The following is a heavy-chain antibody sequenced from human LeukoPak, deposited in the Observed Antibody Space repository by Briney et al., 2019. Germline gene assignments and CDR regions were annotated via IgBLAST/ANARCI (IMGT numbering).Heavy chain of an antibody. V-gene: IGHV3-73*01. CDR3: TRRGSTGTTDY. Sequence: GGSLRLSCAASGFTFSGSAMHWVRQASGKGLEWVGRIRSKANSYATAYAASVKGRFTISRDDSKSTAYLQMNSLKTEDTAVYYCTRRGSTGTTDYWGQGTLVTVSS. J-gene: IGHJ4*02. CDR1: GFTFSGSA. CDR2: IRSKANSYAT. D-gene: IGHD1-1*01.